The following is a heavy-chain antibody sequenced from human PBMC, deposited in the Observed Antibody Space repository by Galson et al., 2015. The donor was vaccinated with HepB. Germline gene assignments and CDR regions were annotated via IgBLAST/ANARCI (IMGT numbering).Heavy chain of an antibody. V-gene: IGHV7-4-1*02. CDR3: AGDLLRYFDWLLYGGGGMDV. CDR2: INTNTGNP. CDR1: GYTFTSYA. J-gene: IGHJ6*02. Sequence: SVKVSCKASGYTFTSYAMNWVRQAPGQGLEWMGWINTNTGNPTYAQGFTGRFVFSLDTSVSTAYLQISSLKAEDTAVYYCAGDLLRYFDWLLYGGGGMDVWGQGTTVTVSS. D-gene: IGHD3-9*01.